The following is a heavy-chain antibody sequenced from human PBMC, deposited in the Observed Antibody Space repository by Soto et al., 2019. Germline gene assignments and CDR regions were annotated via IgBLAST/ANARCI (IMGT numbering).Heavy chain of an antibody. CDR2: IYYSGSA. J-gene: IGHJ4*02. D-gene: IGHD4-17*01. Sequence: PSETLSLTCTVSGGSISSGDYYWSWIRQPPGKGLEWIGYIYYSGSASYNPSLKSRLTISVDTSKSQFSLNLSSVTAADTAVYYCARTTVDRYYFDQWGQGTLVTVSS. CDR3: ARTTVDRYYFDQ. V-gene: IGHV4-30-4*01. CDR1: GGSISSGDYY.